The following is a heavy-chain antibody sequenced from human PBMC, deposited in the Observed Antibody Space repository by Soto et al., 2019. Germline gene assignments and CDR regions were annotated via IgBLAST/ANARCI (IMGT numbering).Heavy chain of an antibody. J-gene: IGHJ5*02. CDR1: GASISDTY. CDR3: ATGRESTMEGGCFDP. CDR2: IYYSGST. D-gene: IGHD3-10*01. Sequence: QVQLQESGPGLVKPSETLSLTCTVSGASISDTYWNWVRQPPGKGLEWIGFIYYSGSTSYNPSLKRRVTSAVDTSKNQCSLNLNSVTAADTAVYYCATGRESTMEGGCFDPWGQGALVTVSS. V-gene: IGHV4-59*01.